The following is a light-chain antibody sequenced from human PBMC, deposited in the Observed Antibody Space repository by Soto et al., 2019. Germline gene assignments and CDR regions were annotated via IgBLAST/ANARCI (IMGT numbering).Light chain of an antibody. CDR3: QKYNSAPRT. V-gene: IGKV1-27*01. J-gene: IGKJ1*01. CDR2: AAS. Sequence: DIQMTQSPSSVSASVGDRVTITCRASQGISNYLAWYQQKPGKVPKLLIYAASTLQSRVPSRFSGSGSGTDFNLTISSLQPEDVATYYCQKYNSAPRTFGQGTKVDIK. CDR1: QGISNY.